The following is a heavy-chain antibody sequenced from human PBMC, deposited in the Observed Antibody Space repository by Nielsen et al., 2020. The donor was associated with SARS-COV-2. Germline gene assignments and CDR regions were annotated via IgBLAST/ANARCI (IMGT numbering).Heavy chain of an antibody. CDR2: IMATFGAA. Sequence: SVKVSCKAPGGTLGTYAINWVRQAPGQGLEWMGGIMATFGAANYAHKFQGRVTITADVSTSTAYMEFNSLRSEDTAIYYCARGGYSNSYRFGYWGQGTLLTVSS. V-gene: IGHV1-69*13. CDR1: GGTLGTYA. D-gene: IGHD4-23*01. J-gene: IGHJ4*02. CDR3: ARGGYSNSYRFGY.